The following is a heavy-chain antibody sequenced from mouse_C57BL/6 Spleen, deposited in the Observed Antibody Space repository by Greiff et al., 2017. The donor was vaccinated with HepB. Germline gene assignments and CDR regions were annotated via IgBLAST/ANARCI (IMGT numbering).Heavy chain of an antibody. D-gene: IGHD1-1*01. CDR1: GYSFTDYN. CDR3: AIYGAGAWLAY. V-gene: IGHV1-39*01. J-gene: IGHJ3*01. CDR2: INPNYGTT. Sequence: VQLQQSGPELVKPGASVKISCKASGYSFTDYNMNWVKQSNGKSLEWIGVINPNYGTTSYNQKFKGKATLTVDHSSSTAYMQLNNLTSEDAAVYYCAIYGAGAWLAYWGKGTLVTVSA.